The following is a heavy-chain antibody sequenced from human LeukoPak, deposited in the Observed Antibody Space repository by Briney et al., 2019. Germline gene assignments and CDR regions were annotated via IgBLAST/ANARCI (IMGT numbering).Heavy chain of an antibody. V-gene: IGHV4-31*03. CDR2: IYYSGST. J-gene: IGHJ5*02. CDR3: ARARRIAAAGTQMNWFDP. Sequence: SQTLSLTCTVSGGSISSGGYYWSWIRQHPGKGLEWIGYIYYSGSTYYNPSLKSRVTISVDTSKNQFSLKLSSVTAADTAVYYCARARRIAAAGTQMNWFDPWGQGTLVTVPS. CDR1: GGSISSGGYY. D-gene: IGHD6-13*01.